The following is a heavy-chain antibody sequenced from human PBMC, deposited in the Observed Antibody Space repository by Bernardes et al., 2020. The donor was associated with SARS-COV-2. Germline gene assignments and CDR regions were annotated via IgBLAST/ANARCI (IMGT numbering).Heavy chain of an antibody. CDR1: GFPFSNYG. Sequence: GGSLRLSCAASGFPFSNYGMHWVRQAPGKGLEWVAVIWYDGSNKYYADSVKGRFTISRDNSKSSLYLQMNSLRAEDTAVYYCARGNDFWSGYLPGDYWGQGALVTV. D-gene: IGHD3-3*01. CDR2: IWYDGSNK. CDR3: ARGNDFWSGYLPGDY. J-gene: IGHJ4*02. V-gene: IGHV3-33*01.